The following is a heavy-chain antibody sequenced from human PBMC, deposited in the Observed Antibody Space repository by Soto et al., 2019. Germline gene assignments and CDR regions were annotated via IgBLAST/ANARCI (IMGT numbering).Heavy chain of an antibody. J-gene: IGHJ4*02. Sequence: EVQLVESGGCLVQPGGSLRLPCAASGFTFSSYWMHWVRQAPGKGLVWVSRINSDGSSTSYADSVKGRFTISRDNAKNTLYLQMNSLRAEDTAVYYCVRTSLVVAAATREDYWGQGTLVTVSS. CDR2: INSDGSST. D-gene: IGHD2-15*01. CDR3: VRTSLVVAAATREDY. CDR1: GFTFSSYW. V-gene: IGHV3-74*01.